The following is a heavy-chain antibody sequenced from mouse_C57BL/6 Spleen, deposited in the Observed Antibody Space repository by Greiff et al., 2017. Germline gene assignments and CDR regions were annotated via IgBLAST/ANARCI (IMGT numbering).Heavy chain of an antibody. V-gene: IGHV1-64*01. CDR1: GYTFTSYW. J-gene: IGHJ4*01. Sequence: VKLQQPGAELVKPGASVKLSCKASGYTFTSYWMHWVKQRPGQGLEWIGMIHPNSGSTNYNEKFKSKATLTVDKSSSTAYMQLSSLTSEDSAVYYCARVDGYGGYYYAMDYWGQGTSVTVSS. CDR2: IHPNSGST. D-gene: IGHD2-3*01. CDR3: ARVDGYGGYYYAMDY.